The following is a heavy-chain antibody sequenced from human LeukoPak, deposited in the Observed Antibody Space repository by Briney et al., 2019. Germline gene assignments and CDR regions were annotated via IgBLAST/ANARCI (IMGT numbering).Heavy chain of an antibody. CDR3: ATVYDYYGSGSYPDC. V-gene: IGHV1-24*01. D-gene: IGHD3-10*01. CDR1: GYTLTELS. J-gene: IGHJ4*02. CDR2: FDPEDGET. Sequence: ASVKVSCKVSGYTLTELSMHWVRQAPGKGLEWMGGFDPEDGETIYAQKFQGRVTMTEDTSTDTAYMELSSLRSEDTAVYYCATVYDYYGSGSYPDCWGQGTLVTVSS.